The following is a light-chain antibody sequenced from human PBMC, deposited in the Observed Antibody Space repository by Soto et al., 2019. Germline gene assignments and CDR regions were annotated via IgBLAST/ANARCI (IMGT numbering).Light chain of an antibody. CDR1: QSVSSN. CDR2: GAS. CDR3: QQYNNWPPWT. J-gene: IGKJ1*01. V-gene: IGKV3-15*01. Sequence: EIVMTQSRATLSVSPGERATLSCGASQSVSSNLAWYQQKPGQAPRLLIYGASTRATGFPARFSGSGSGTEFTLTISSLQSEDFAVYYCQQYNNWPPWTFGQGTKVEIK.